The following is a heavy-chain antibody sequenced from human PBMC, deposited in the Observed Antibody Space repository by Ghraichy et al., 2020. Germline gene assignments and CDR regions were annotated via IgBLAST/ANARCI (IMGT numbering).Heavy chain of an antibody. Sequence: SETLSLTCTVSGGSISSYYWSWIRQPPGKGLEWIGYIYYSGSTNYNPSLKSRVTISVDTSKNQFYLKLSSVTAADTAVYYCARRYSYDSSGYYYGAGWYFDLWGRGTLVTVSS. CDR2: IYYSGST. J-gene: IGHJ2*01. CDR1: GGSISSYY. CDR3: ARRYSYDSSGYYYGAGWYFDL. V-gene: IGHV4-59*08. D-gene: IGHD3-22*01.